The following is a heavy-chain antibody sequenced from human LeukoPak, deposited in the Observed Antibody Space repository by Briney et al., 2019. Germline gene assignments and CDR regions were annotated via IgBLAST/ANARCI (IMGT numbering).Heavy chain of an antibody. V-gene: IGHV4-39*01. CDR3: ARQTGSGLFILP. CDR2: MYYSGNT. D-gene: IGHD3/OR15-3a*01. Sequence: SETLSLTCTVSGDSISSSSYYWGWFRQPPGKGLEWIGTMYYSGNTYYNASLKSQVSISIDTSKNQFSLRLTSVTAADTAVYYCARQTGSGLFILPGGQGTLVTVSS. J-gene: IGHJ4*02. CDR1: GDSISSSSYY.